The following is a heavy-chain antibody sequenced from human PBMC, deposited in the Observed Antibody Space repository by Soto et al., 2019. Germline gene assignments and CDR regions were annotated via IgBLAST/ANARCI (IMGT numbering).Heavy chain of an antibody. J-gene: IGHJ4*02. CDR2: MNEDGSER. D-gene: IGHD4-4*01. CDR1: GFSFSSAW. CDR3: ARDRAYSRFDY. V-gene: IGHV3-7*03. Sequence: EVQLVESGGGLVQPGGSLRLSCAVSGFSFSSAWMTWIRQAPGKGLERVAIMNEDGSERYCVDSVKGRFTISRDNAKNALFLQMNSLRVEDTAVYFCARDRAYSRFDYWGQGSLVTVSS.